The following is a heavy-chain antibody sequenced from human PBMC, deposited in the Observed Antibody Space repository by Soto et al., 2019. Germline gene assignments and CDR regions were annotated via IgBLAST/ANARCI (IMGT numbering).Heavy chain of an antibody. V-gene: IGHV1-69*06. CDR2: IIPIFGTA. D-gene: IGHD3-16*02. CDR3: ARANYYDYVWGSYRPMDV. J-gene: IGHJ6*02. CDR1: GGTFSSYA. Sequence: VASVKVSCKXSGGTFSSYAISWVRQAPGQGLEWTGGIIPIFGTANYAQKFQGRVTITADKSTSTAYMELSSLRSEDTAVYYCARANYYDYVWGSYRPMDVWGQGTTVTVSS.